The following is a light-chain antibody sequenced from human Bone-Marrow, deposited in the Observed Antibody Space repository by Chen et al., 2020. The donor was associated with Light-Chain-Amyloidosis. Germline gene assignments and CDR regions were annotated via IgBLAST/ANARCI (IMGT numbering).Light chain of an antibody. J-gene: IGLJ2*01. V-gene: IGLV3-25*03. CDR1: DLPTKY. CDR3: QSSDSSGTYEVI. CDR2: RDT. Sequence: SYELTQPPSVSVSPGQTARITCSGDDLPTKYAFWYQQKPGQAPVLVIHRDTERPSGISERFSGSSSRTTATLTISGVQADDEADYHCQSSDSSGTYEVIFGGGTKLTVL.